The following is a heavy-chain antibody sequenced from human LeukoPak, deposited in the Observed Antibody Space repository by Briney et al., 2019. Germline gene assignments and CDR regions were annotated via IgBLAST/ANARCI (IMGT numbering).Heavy chain of an antibody. D-gene: IGHD1-26*01. CDR3: AREAIVGATEF. CDR1: GFTVSYNY. CDR2: IYSGGST. J-gene: IGHJ4*02. V-gene: IGHV3-53*01. Sequence: PGGSPRLSCAASGFTVSYNYMSWVRQAPGKGLEWVSVIYSGGSTSYADSVKGRFTISRDNSKNTLYLQMNSLRAEDTAVYYCAREAIVGATEFWGQGTLVTVSS.